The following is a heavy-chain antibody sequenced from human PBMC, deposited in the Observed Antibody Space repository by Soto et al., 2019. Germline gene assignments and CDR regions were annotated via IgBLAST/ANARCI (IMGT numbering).Heavy chain of an antibody. V-gene: IGHV1-8*01. J-gene: IGHJ1*01. CDR2: MNPNNGNT. CDR1: GYTFTSYD. CDR3: ARSPRNYYALGSYSYFRH. Sequence: ASVKVSCKASGYTFTSYDISWVRQATGQGLEWMGWMNPNNGNTDYAPKFQGRVTMTMNTSIGTAHMELSSLRSEDTAVYYCARSPRNYYALGSYSYFRHWGQGTLVTVSS. D-gene: IGHD3-10*01.